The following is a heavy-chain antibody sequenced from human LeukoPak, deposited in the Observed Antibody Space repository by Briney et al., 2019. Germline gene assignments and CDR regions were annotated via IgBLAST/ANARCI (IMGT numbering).Heavy chain of an antibody. V-gene: IGHV3-23*01. Sequence: PGGSLRLSCAASGFTFSHFWMSWVRQAPGKGLEWVSAISGSGGSTYYADSVKGRFTISRDNSKNTLYLQMNSLRAEDTAVYYCAKYHDSSGYYYSDYFDYWGQGTLVTVSS. CDR1: GFTFSHFW. D-gene: IGHD3-22*01. CDR2: ISGSGGST. CDR3: AKYHDSSGYYYSDYFDY. J-gene: IGHJ4*02.